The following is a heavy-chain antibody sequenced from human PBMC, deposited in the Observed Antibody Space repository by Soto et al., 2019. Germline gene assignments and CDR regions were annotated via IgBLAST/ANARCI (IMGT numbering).Heavy chain of an antibody. CDR3: AKLKMGRWVGYYFDS. D-gene: IGHD3-22*01. Sequence: EVQLVESGGGLVQPGRPLPLSCAASGFTFDDYGMHWVRQAPGKGLEWVSGVDLNSGIIGYADSVKGRFTISRDNATNSLFLQMNSLRAEDTALYYCAKLKMGRWVGYYFDSWGQGTLGTVSS. V-gene: IGHV3-9*01. CDR2: VDLNSGII. CDR1: GFTFDDYG. J-gene: IGHJ4*02.